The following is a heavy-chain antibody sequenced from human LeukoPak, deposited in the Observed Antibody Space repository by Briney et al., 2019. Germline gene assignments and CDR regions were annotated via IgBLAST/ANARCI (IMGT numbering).Heavy chain of an antibody. V-gene: IGHV3-74*01. Sequence: PGGSLRLSCAASGFTFSIYWMHWVRQAPGKGLVWVSRINSDGSSTSYADSVKGRFTISRDNAKNTLYLQMNSLRAEDTAVYYCARGLVPAAIWGIDYMDVWGKGTTVTVSS. D-gene: IGHD2-2*02. CDR3: ARGLVPAAIWGIDYMDV. J-gene: IGHJ6*03. CDR1: GFTFSIYW. CDR2: INSDGSST.